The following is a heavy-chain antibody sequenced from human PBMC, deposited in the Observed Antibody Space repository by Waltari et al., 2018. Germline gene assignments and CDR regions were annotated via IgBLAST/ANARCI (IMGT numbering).Heavy chain of an antibody. CDR3: ASPFLDAYSGFP. CDR2: ITPNSGGT. V-gene: IGHV1-2*06. J-gene: IGHJ5*02. CDR1: GYTFTGYY. Sequence: QVQLVQSGAEVKTPGASVKVSCKASGYTFTGYYIHWVRRAPGQGLEWLGRITPNSGGTNYEHKFQGRVTLPRDTSISTAYMELSSLRSDDTAVYYCASPFLDAYSGFPWGQGTLVTVSS. D-gene: IGHD5-12*01.